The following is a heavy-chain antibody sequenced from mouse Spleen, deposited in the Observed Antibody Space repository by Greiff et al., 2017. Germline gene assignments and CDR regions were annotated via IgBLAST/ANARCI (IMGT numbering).Heavy chain of an antibody. J-gene: IGHJ1*01. CDR3: TKARFYGKGWYFDV. Sequence: VQLQQPGAELVRPGASVKLSCTASGFNIKDDYMHWVKQRPEQGLEWIGWIDPENGDTEYASKFQGKATITADTSSNTAYLQLSSLTSEDTAVYYCTKARFYGKGWYFDVWGAGTTVTVSS. CDR2: IDPENGDT. V-gene: IGHV14-4*01. D-gene: IGHD2-1*01. CDR1: GFNIKDDY.